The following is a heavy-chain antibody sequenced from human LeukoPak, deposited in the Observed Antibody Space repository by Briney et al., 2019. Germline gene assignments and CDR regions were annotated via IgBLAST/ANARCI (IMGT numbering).Heavy chain of an antibody. CDR1: GYIFTDHF. CDR2: IRPTDGAT. V-gene: IGHV1-2*02. D-gene: IGHD1-26*01. J-gene: IGHJ4*02. CDR3: ARGRYRYSYDY. Sequence: GASVRVSCKASGYIFTDHFFHWVRHAPGQGLEWMGWIRPTDGATKVAQKFQGRVTLTRDTSISTVYMEMSGLRFDDTAMYYCARGRYRYSYDYWGQGTLVTVSS.